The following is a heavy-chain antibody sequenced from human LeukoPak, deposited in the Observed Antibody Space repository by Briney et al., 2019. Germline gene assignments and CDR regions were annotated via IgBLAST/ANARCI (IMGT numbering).Heavy chain of an antibody. CDR1: GYSISSGYY. J-gene: IGHJ4*02. V-gene: IGHV4-38-2*01. Sequence: SETLSLTCAVSGYSISSGYYWGWIRQPPGKGLEWIGSIYHSGSTYYNPSLKSRVTIPVDTSKNQFSLKLSSVTAADTAVYYCARCSSSSVRLIDYWGQGTLVTVSS. CDR3: ARCSSSSVRLIDY. D-gene: IGHD6-6*01. CDR2: IYHSGST.